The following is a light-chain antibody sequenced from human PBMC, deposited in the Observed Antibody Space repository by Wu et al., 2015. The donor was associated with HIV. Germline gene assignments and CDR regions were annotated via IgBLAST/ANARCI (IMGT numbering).Light chain of an antibody. V-gene: IGKV3-20*01. J-gene: IGKJ1*01. CDR2: GAS. Sequence: EIVLTQSPGTLSLSPGERATLSCRASQSVSSSYLAWYQQKPGQAPRLLIYGASSRATGIPDRFSGSGSGTDFTLTIGGVEPEDFAVYYCQQYSHSPRTFGQGTKVEFK. CDR1: QSVSSSY. CDR3: QQYSHSPRT.